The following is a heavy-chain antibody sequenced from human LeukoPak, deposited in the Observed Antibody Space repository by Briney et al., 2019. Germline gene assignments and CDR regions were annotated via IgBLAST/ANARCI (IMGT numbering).Heavy chain of an antibody. CDR1: GGSISSSQW. CDR3: ARAVTTVDDAFDI. J-gene: IGHJ3*02. D-gene: IGHD4-23*01. Sequence: SETLSLTCAVSGGSISSSQWWSWVRQPPGKGLEWIGEIYHSGSTNYNPSLRSRVTISVDKSKNQFSLKLSSVTAADTAVYYCARAVTTVDDAFDIWGQGTMVTVSS. CDR2: IYHSGST. V-gene: IGHV4-4*02.